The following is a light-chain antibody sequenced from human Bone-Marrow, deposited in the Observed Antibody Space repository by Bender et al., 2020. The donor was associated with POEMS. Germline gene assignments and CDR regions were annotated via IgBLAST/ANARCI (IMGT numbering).Light chain of an antibody. CDR3: CSYAAGRTFVV. V-gene: IGLV2-23*02. J-gene: IGLJ3*02. CDR1: SSDVGAYNY. Sequence: QSALTQPASVSGSPGQSITISCTGTSSDVGAYNYVSWYQQHPGKAPKLIIYDVNNRPSGVSNRFSGSKSGNTASLTISGLEADDEADYYCCSYAAGRTFVVFGGGTKLTVL. CDR2: DVN.